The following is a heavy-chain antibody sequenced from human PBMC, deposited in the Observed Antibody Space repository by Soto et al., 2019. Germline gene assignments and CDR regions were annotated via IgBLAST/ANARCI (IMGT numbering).Heavy chain of an antibody. CDR1: GFTFSMSV. V-gene: IGHV3-30*18. Sequence: PGGSLRLSCAASGFTFSMSVMHWVRQAPGKGLEWVAVISHDGSYKYCADSVEGRFTISRDDSKNTLYLQMNSLRADDTAVYYCVKDRSSSWSFDYWGQGTLVTVSS. D-gene: IGHD6-13*01. J-gene: IGHJ4*02. CDR2: ISHDGSYK. CDR3: VKDRSSSWSFDY.